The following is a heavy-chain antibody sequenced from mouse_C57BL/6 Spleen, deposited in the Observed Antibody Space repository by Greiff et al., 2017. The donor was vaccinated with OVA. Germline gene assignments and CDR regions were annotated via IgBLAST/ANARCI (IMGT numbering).Heavy chain of an antibody. CDR2: IYPGGGYT. V-gene: IGHV1-63*01. CDR3: ARNPSGGSSSYYFDY. CDR1: GYTFTNYW. D-gene: IGHD1-1*01. Sequence: QVQLQQSGAELVRPGTSVKMSCKASGYTFTNYWIGWAKQRPGHGLEWIGDIYPGGGYTNYNEKFKGKATLTADKSSSTAYMQFSSLTSEDSAIYYCARNPSGGSSSYYFDYWGQGTTLTVSS. J-gene: IGHJ2*01.